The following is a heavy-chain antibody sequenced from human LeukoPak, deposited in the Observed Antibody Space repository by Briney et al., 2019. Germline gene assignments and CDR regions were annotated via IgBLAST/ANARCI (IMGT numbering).Heavy chain of an antibody. CDR2: IIPIFGTA. Sequence: ASVKVSCKASGGTFSSYAISWVRQAPGQGLEWMGGIIPIFGTANYAQKFQGRVTITADKSTSTAYVELSSLRSEDTAVYYCARGSGSGSFDYWGQGTLVTVSS. J-gene: IGHJ4*02. CDR1: GGTFSSYA. CDR3: ARGSGSGSFDY. V-gene: IGHV1-69*06. D-gene: IGHD3-10*01.